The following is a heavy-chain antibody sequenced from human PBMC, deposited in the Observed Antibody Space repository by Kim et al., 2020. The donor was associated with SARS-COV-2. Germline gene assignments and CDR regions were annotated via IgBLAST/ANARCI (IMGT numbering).Heavy chain of an antibody. D-gene: IGHD3-22*01. Sequence: ASVKVSCKASGYTFTSYGISWVRQAPGQGLEWMGWISAYNGNTNYAQKLQGRVTMTTDTSTSTAYMELRSLRSDDTAVYYCARVQIVVVMDAFDIWGQGTMVTVSS. CDR3: ARVQIVVVMDAFDI. V-gene: IGHV1-18*01. CDR2: ISAYNGNT. CDR1: GYTFTSYG. J-gene: IGHJ3*02.